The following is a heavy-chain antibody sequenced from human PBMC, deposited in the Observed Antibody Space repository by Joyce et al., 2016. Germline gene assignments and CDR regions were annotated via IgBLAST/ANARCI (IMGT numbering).Heavy chain of an antibody. Sequence: QVLLVQSGATVKRPGSSLRVPCKSSGGSFSNFTVNWVRQAPGQGLEWMGWIIPFFGAAKYAAHFQGRVTLTADLSTRTAYMELSSLTSADTAVYYCARGGTSSDHYFFYTLDVWGPGTTVIVSS. CDR3: ARGGTSSDHYFFYTLDV. CDR2: IIPFFGAA. CDR1: GGSFSNFT. V-gene: IGHV1-69*12. D-gene: IGHD1-14*01. J-gene: IGHJ6*02.